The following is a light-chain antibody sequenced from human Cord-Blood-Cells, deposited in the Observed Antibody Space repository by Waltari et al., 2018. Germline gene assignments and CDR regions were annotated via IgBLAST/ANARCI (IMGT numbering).Light chain of an antibody. CDR3: QQYNNWPPWT. CDR1: QSVSSN. CDR2: GAS. J-gene: IGKJ1*01. Sequence: EIVMTQSPATLSASPGHRATLSCRASQSVSSNLAWYQQKPGQAPRLLIYGASTRATGIPARFSGSGSGTEFTLTISSLQSEDFAVYYCQQYNNWPPWTFGQGTKVEIK. V-gene: IGKV3-15*01.